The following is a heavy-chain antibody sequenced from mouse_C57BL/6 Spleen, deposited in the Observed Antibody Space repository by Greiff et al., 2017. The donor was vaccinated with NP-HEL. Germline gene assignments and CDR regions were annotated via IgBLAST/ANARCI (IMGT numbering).Heavy chain of an antibody. J-gene: IGHJ2*01. CDR1: GYTFTDYY. CDR2: INPNNGGT. D-gene: IGHD4-1*01. Sequence: VQLQQSGPELVKPGASVKISCKASGYTFTDYYMNWVKQSHGKSLEWIGDINPNNGGTSYNQKFKGKATLTVDKSSSTAYMELRSLTSEDSAVYYCAREGANWDGEDYWGQGTTLTVSS. CDR3: AREGANWDGEDY. V-gene: IGHV1-26*01.